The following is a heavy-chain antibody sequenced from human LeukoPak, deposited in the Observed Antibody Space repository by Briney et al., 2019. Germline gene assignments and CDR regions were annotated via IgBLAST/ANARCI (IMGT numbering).Heavy chain of an antibody. D-gene: IGHD3-10*01. CDR3: ARRRGDYGSGELDY. CDR2: IYYSGST. CDR1: GGSISSYY. V-gene: IGHV4-59*08. J-gene: IGHJ4*02. Sequence: SETLSLTCTVSGGSISSYYWSWIRQPAGKGLEWIGSIYYSGSTNYNPSLKSRVTISVDTSKNQFSLRLSSVTAADTAVYYCARRRGDYGSGELDYWGQGTLVTVSP.